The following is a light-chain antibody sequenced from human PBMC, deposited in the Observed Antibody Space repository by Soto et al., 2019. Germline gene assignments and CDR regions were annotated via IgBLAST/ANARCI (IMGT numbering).Light chain of an antibody. CDR1: QSISRW. Sequence: DIQMTQFPSTLSASVGDRVTITCRASQSISRWLAWYQQKPGKAPTLLIYDASNLQSGVPSRFSGSGSGTVFTLTISSLQPDDSSTYYCQQYDVDLTFGGGTQVEIK. CDR2: DAS. V-gene: IGKV1-5*01. CDR3: QQYDVDLT. J-gene: IGKJ4*01.